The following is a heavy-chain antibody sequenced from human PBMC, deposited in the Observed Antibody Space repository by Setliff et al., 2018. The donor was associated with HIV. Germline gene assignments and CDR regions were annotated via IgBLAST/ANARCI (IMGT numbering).Heavy chain of an antibody. J-gene: IGHJ3*02. CDR1: GYTFTSYA. CDR2: INAGNGNT. D-gene: IGHD3-3*01. CDR3: ARGYYNFWSGYYDSRFPNPIDAFDI. V-gene: IGHV1-3*01. Sequence: ASVKVSCKASGYTFTSYAMHWVRQAPGQRLEWMGWINAGNGNTKYSQKFQGRVTITRDTSASTAYMELRRLRSDDTAVYYCARGYYNFWSGYYDSRFPNPIDAFDIWGQGTMVTVSS.